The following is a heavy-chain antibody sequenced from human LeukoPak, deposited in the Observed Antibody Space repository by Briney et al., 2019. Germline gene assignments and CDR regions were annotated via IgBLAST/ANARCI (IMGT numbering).Heavy chain of an antibody. J-gene: IGHJ4*02. CDR2: IYYSGST. D-gene: IGHD2-2*01. Sequence: PSETLSLTCTVSGGSISSGGYYWSWIRQHPGKGLEWIGYIYYSGSTYYNPSLKSRVTISVDTSKSQFSLKLSSVTAADTAVYYCARGEVPAAFDYWGQGTLVTVSS. CDR3: ARGEVPAAFDY. CDR1: GGSISSGGYY. V-gene: IGHV4-31*03.